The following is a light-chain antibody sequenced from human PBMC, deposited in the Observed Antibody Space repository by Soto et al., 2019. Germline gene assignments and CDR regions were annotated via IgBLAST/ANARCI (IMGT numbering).Light chain of an antibody. Sequence: EIVMSQSPCTLSLSTGERASLSCRATQSVSRNFLAWYQQKAGQAPRLLIYGASSRATGIPDRFSGSGSGTDFTLTISRLEPEDFAVYYCQQYGSSPWTFGQGTKVDIK. CDR1: QSVSRNF. CDR2: GAS. V-gene: IGKV3-20*01. CDR3: QQYGSSPWT. J-gene: IGKJ1*01.